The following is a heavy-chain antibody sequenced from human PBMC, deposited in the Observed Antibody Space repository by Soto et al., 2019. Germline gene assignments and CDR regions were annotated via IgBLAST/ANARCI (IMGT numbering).Heavy chain of an antibody. D-gene: IGHD3-22*01. V-gene: IGHV4-4*02. Sequence: SETLSLTCAVSGGSISSSNWWSWVRQPPGKGLEWIGEIYHSGSTNYNPSLKSRVTISVDKSKNQFSLKLSSVTAADTAVYYCARGTYYYDSSGYSCLDWGQGTLVTVSS. J-gene: IGHJ4*02. CDR3: ARGTYYYDSSGYSCLD. CDR2: IYHSGST. CDR1: GGSISSSNW.